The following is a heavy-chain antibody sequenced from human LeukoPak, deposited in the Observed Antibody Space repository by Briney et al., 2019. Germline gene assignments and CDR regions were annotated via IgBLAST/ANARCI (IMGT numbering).Heavy chain of an antibody. CDR2: IKSDGSSR. CDR1: GFTFSSYW. J-gene: IGHJ5*02. CDR3: ARALTVFWSGYYDNWFDP. D-gene: IGHD3-3*01. V-gene: IGHV3-74*01. Sequence: GGSLRLSCAASGFTFSSYWMHWVRQAPGKGLVWVSRIKSDGSSRSYADSVKGRFTISRDNAKNTLYLQMNSLRAEDTAVYYCARALTVFWSGYYDNWFDPWGQGTLVTVSS.